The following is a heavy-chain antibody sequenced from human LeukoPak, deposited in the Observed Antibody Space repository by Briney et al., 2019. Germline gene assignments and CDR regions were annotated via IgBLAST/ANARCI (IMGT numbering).Heavy chain of an antibody. J-gene: IGHJ3*02. D-gene: IGHD6-19*01. CDR3: ARDMQWLVRGDAFDI. CDR1: GYTFTSYY. CDR2: INPNSGGT. V-gene: IGHV1-2*02. Sequence: EASVKVSCKASGYTFTSYYMHWVRQAPGQGLEWMGWINPNSGGTNYAQKFQGRVTMTRDTSISTAYMELSRLRSDDTAVYCCARDMQWLVRGDAFDIWGQGTMVTVSS.